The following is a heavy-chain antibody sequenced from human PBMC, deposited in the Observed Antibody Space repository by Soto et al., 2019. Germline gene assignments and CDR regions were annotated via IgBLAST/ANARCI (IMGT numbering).Heavy chain of an antibody. CDR3: ARGGYCSSTSCHSDYYGMDV. J-gene: IGHJ6*02. Sequence: GGSLRLSCAASGFTFSDHYMDWVRQAPGKGLEWVGRTRNKANSYTTEYAASVKGRFTISRDDSKNSLYLQMNSLKTEDTAVYYCARGGYCSSTSCHSDYYGMDVWGQGTTVTVSS. V-gene: IGHV3-72*01. D-gene: IGHD2-2*01. CDR2: TRNKANSYTT. CDR1: GFTFSDHY.